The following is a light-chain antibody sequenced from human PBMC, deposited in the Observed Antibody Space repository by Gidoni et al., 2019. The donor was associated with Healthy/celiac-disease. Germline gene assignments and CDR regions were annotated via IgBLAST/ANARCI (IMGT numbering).Light chain of an antibody. J-gene: IGKJ3*01. CDR3: QQRSNWPPIFT. CDR2: DAS. CDR1: QSVSSY. V-gene: IGKV3-11*01. Sequence: EIVLTHSPATLSLSPGERATLSCRASQSVSSYLAWYQQKPGQAPRLLIYDASNRATGIPARFSGSWSGTDFTLTISSLEPEDFAVYYCQQRSNWPPIFTFGPGTKVDIK.